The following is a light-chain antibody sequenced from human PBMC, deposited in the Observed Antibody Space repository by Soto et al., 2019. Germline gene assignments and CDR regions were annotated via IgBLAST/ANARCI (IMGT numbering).Light chain of an antibody. CDR2: EAT. CDR1: SSDVGSYGL. V-gene: IGLV2-23*01. CDR3: YSYAGSNTLMV. J-gene: IGLJ2*01. Sequence: QSALTQPASVSGSPGQSITISCTGASSDVGSYGLVSWYQQHPGKAPRLIIFEATKRPSGVSDRFSGSRSGDSASLTISGLQAEDDAEYYCYSYAGSNTLMVFGGGTKVTVL.